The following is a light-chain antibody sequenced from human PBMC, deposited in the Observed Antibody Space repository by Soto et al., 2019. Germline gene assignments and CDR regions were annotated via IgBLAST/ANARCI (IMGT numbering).Light chain of an antibody. CDR3: QQYYSYPFT. CDR2: AAS. V-gene: IGKV1-8*01. CDR1: QGIGSY. J-gene: IGKJ3*01. Sequence: AIRMTQSPSSFSASTGDRVTFTCRASQGIGSYLAWYQQKPGKAPKLLIYAASTLQSGVPSRFSGSGSGTDFTLTISCLQSEDFATYYCQQYYSYPFTFGPGTKVDIK.